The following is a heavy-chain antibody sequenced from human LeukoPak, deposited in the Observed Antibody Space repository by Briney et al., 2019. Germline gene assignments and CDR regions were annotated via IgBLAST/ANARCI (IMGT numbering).Heavy chain of an antibody. CDR3: ARRADRVSGYDGYYYYGMGV. J-gene: IGHJ6*02. CDR2: IYYSGST. Sequence: SETLSLTCTVSGGSISSSSYYWGWIRQPPGTGLEWIGSIYYSGSTYYNPSLKSRVTISVDTAKNQFSLKLSSVTAADTAVYYCARRADRVSGYDGYYYYGMGVWGQGTTVTVSS. CDR1: GGSISSSSYY. D-gene: IGHD5-12*01. V-gene: IGHV4-39*01.